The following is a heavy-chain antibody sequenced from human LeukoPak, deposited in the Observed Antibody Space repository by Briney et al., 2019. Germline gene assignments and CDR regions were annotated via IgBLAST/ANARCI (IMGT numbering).Heavy chain of an antibody. J-gene: IGHJ4*02. CDR3: ARSYFYGSGSPLFYY. V-gene: IGHV4-4*07. D-gene: IGHD3-10*01. Sequence: SETLSLTCTVSGGSISSYYWSWIRQPAGKGLEWIGRIYTSGSTNYNPSLKSRVTMSVDTSKNQFSLKLSSVTAADTAVYYCARSYFYGSGSPLFYYWGQGTLVTVSS. CDR2: IYTSGST. CDR1: GGSISSYY.